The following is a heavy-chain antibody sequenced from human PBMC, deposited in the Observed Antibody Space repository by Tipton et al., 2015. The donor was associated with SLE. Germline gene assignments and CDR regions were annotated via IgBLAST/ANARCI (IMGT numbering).Heavy chain of an antibody. CDR1: GGSISSTSYY. D-gene: IGHD3-16*01. CDR2: IYYSGST. CDR3: ASWGPIVYYYYYMDV. J-gene: IGHJ6*03. Sequence: TLSLTCTVSGGSISSTSYYWGWLRQPPGKGLEWIGSIYYSGSTNYNPSLKSRVTISVDTSKNQFSLKLSSVTAADTAVYYCASWGPIVYYYYYMDVWGKGTTVTVSS. V-gene: IGHV4-39*07.